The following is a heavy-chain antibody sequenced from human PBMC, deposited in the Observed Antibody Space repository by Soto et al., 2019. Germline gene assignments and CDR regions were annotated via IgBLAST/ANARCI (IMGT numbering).Heavy chain of an antibody. CDR3: ARSAVRGYYYYYGMDV. Sequence: QVQLVQSGAEVKKPGSSVKVSCKASGGTFSSYAISWVRQAPGQGLEWMGGIIPIFGTANYAQKFQGRVTITADKSTSTAYMELSSLRYEDTAVYYCARSAVRGYYYYYGMDVWGQGTTVTVSS. V-gene: IGHV1-69*06. CDR1: GGTFSSYA. J-gene: IGHJ6*02. CDR2: IIPIFGTA.